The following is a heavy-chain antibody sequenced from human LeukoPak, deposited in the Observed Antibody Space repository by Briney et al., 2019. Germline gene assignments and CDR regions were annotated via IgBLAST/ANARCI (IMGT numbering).Heavy chain of an antibody. CDR2: ISSSSSYI. CDR3: ARGDSSGYYYFCDY. Sequence: PGGSLRLSCAASGFTFSSYRMTWVRQAPGKGLEWVSSISSSSSYIYYADSVKGRFTITRDNDKNSLYLQMNSLRAEDTAVYYCARGDSSGYYYFCDYWGQGTLVTVSS. J-gene: IGHJ4*02. D-gene: IGHD3-22*01. CDR1: GFTFSSYR. V-gene: IGHV3-21*01.